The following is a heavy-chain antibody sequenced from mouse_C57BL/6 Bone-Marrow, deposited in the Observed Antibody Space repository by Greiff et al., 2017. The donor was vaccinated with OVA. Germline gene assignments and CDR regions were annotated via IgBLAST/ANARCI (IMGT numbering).Heavy chain of an antibody. D-gene: IGHD2-3*01. V-gene: IGHV1-81*01. CDR1: GYTFTSYG. Sequence: VKLMESGAELARPGASVKLSCKASGYTFTSYGISWVKQRTGQGLEWIGEIYPRSGNTYYNEKFKGKATLTADKSSSTAYMELRSLTSEDSAVYFCARKNMKDYWGQGTTLTVSS. CDR3: ARKNMKDY. CDR2: IYPRSGNT. J-gene: IGHJ2*01.